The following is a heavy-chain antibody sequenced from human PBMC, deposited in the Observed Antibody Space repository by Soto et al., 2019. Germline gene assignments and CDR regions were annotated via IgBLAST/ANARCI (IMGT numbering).Heavy chain of an antibody. V-gene: IGHV1-18*01. D-gene: IGHD3-3*01. CDR2: ISAYDGKT. CDR3: ARDPHEFWTSYWFDP. Sequence: ASVKVTCKTSGYTFNTYGINWVRQAPGQGLELMGWISAYDGKTTYAEKFQGRVTLTTDTSTSTAYMELRSLRSDDTAIYYCARDPHEFWTSYWFDPWGQGTPVTVSS. J-gene: IGHJ5*02. CDR1: GYTFNTYG.